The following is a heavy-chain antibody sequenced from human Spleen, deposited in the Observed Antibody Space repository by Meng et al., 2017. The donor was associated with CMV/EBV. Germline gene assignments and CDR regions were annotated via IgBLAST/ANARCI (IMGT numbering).Heavy chain of an antibody. J-gene: IGHJ6*02. Sequence: ASVKVSCKASGYTFTGYYMHWVRQAPGQGLEWMGWINPNSGGTNYAQKFRGRVTMTRDTSISTAYMELTRLRSDDTAVYYCARVVSIFGVVILRGAMDVWGQGTTVTVSS. CDR1: GYTFTGYY. CDR2: INPNSGGT. D-gene: IGHD3-3*01. CDR3: ARVVSIFGVVILRGAMDV. V-gene: IGHV1-2*02.